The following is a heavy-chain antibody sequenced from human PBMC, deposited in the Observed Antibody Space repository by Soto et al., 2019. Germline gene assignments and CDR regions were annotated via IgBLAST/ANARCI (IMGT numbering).Heavy chain of an antibody. J-gene: IGHJ4*02. V-gene: IGHV1-8*01. CDR2: MNPNSGNT. CDR1: GYTFTSYD. Sequence: ASVKVSFKASGYTFTSYDINWVRQATVQELEWMGWMNPNSGNTGYAQKFQGRVTMTRNTSIRTAYMELSSLISENTAVYYCARGLKKQNPGNDYWGQGTLVTVSS. D-gene: IGHD6-13*01. CDR3: ARGLKKQNPGNDY.